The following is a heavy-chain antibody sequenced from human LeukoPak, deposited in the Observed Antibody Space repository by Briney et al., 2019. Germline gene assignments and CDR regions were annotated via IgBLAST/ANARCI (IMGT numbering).Heavy chain of an antibody. CDR2: IKQDGSEK. CDR3: ARDPLPAFNSGWGSLGY. D-gene: IGHD3-16*01. Sequence: TGGSLRLSCAASGFTFSSYTMNWVRQAPGKGLEWVANIKQDGSEKYYVDSVKGRFTISRDNAKNSLYLQMNSLRAEDTAVYYCARDPLPAFNSGWGSLGYWGQGTLVTVSS. CDR1: GFTFSSYT. J-gene: IGHJ4*02. V-gene: IGHV3-7*01.